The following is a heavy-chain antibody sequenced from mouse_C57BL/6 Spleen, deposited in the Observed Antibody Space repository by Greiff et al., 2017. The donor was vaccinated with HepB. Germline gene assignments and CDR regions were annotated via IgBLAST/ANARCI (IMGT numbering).Heavy chain of an antibody. J-gene: IGHJ2*01. V-gene: IGHV1-72*01. CDR3: AKMNWDEGCFDY. Sequence: QVQLQQPGAELVKPGASVKLSCKASGYTFTSYWMHWLKQRPGRGLGWIGRLVPNSGGTKYNEKFKRKATLTVDKPSSTAYMQLSSLTSEDSAVYYCAKMNWDEGCFDYWGQGTTLTVSS. CDR2: LVPNSGGT. CDR1: GYTFTSYW. D-gene: IGHD4-1*01.